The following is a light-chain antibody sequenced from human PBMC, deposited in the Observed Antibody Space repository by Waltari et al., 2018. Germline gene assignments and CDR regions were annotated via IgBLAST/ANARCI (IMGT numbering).Light chain of an antibody. J-gene: IGLJ2*01. Sequence: QSALTQPASVSGSPGQSITISCTGARSYYYNYGCWYQHHPAKAPKLMIYDFSNRPSGVSNRFSGSKLGSTASLTISGLQAEDEADYYCSVKRGSNTVVFGGGTKLTVL. CDR3: SVKRGSNTVV. CDR2: DFS. V-gene: IGLV2-14*03. CDR1: RSYYYNY.